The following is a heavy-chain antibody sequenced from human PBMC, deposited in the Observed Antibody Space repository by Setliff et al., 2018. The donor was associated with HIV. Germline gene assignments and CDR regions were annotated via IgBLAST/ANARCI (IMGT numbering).Heavy chain of an antibody. J-gene: IGHJ4*02. Sequence: SETLSLTCAVYGGSFSNYYWSWIRQPPGKGLEWIGEINHSGSTNYNPSLKSRVTISVDTSKNQFSLKLSSLTAADTAVYYCARVPGRDYYDTSGDFDYWGLGTLVTVSS. CDR1: GGSFSNYY. V-gene: IGHV4-34*01. CDR3: ARVPGRDYYDTSGDFDY. D-gene: IGHD3-22*01. CDR2: INHSGST.